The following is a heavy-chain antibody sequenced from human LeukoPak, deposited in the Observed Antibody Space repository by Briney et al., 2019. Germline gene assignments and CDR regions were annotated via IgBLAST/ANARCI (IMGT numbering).Heavy chain of an antibody. Sequence: PGGSLSLSCAASGFSFSNYALVWVRQSPEKGLEWVSAIWGSGGAIMYADAVKGRFTISRDNAKNTLFLQMNSLRAEDTAVYYCGRDPNGDYIGAFEFWGQGTTVSVSS. CDR3: GRDPNGDYIGAFEF. D-gene: IGHD4-17*01. V-gene: IGHV3-23*01. CDR1: GFSFSNYA. J-gene: IGHJ3*01. CDR2: IWGSGGAI.